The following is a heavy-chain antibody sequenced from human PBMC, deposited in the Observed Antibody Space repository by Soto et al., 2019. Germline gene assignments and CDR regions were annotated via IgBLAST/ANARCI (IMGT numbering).Heavy chain of an antibody. CDR3: ARKSRDGYNYI. J-gene: IGHJ6*02. CDR2: IYHSGST. V-gene: IGHV4-30-2*01. D-gene: IGHD5-12*01. Sequence: TLSLTCAVSGVSISSGGYSWSWIRQPPGKGLEWIGYIYHSGSTYYNPSLKSRVTISVDRSKNQFSLKLSSVTAADTAVYYCARKSRDGYNYIWGQGNSGHRL. CDR1: GVSISSGGYS.